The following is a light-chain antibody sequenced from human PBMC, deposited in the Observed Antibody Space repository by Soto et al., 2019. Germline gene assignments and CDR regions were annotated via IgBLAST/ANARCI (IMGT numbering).Light chain of an antibody. CDR1: QGIRSW. J-gene: IGKJ2*01. Sequence: DIQMTQSPSSVSASVGDRVTITCRASQGIRSWLAWYQQKPGKAPELLIYAASSLQSGVPSRFSGSGSGTAFTLKISSLQAEDFATYYCQQANSFPFSFGQGTKLEIK. CDR2: AAS. CDR3: QQANSFPFS. V-gene: IGKV1-12*01.